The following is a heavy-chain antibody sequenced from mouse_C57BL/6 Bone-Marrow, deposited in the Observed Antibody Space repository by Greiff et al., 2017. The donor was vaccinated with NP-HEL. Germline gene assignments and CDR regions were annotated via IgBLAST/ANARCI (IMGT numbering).Heavy chain of an antibody. CDR1: GYTFTSYW. V-gene: IGHV1-50*01. Sequence: QVQLQQPGAELVKPGASVKLSCKASGYTFTSYWMQWVKQRPGQGLEWIGEIDPSDSYTNYNQKFKGKATLTVDTSSSTAYMQLSSLTSEDSAVYYCARSADWYFEVWGTGTTVTVSS. J-gene: IGHJ1*03. CDR2: IDPSDSYT. CDR3: ARSADWYFEV.